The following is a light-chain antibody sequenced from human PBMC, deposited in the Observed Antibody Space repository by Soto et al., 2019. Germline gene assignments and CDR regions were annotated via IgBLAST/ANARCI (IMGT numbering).Light chain of an antibody. CDR1: QSVGNN. J-gene: IGKJ5*01. Sequence: EIVLTQSPATLSLSPGERATLSCRASQSVGNNLAWYQQKPGQAPRLLIYGASSRATGIPDRFSGSGSGTDFTLTISRLEPEDFAVYYCQQYGSSPPITFGQGTRLENK. CDR2: GAS. CDR3: QQYGSSPPIT. V-gene: IGKV3-20*01.